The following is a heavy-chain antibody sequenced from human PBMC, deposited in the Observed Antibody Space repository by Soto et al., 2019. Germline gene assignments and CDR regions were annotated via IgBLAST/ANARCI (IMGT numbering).Heavy chain of an antibody. CDR1: GYTFSNFG. CDR2: ISGYNGNT. D-gene: IGHD5-18*01. J-gene: IGHJ6*02. V-gene: IGHV1-18*01. Sequence: VASVKVSCKASGYTFSNFGLSWVRQAPGQGLEWMGWISGYNGNTNSAEKFQGRVTMTTDTSTSTAYMEVRSLTSDDTAVYYCARDKGYGFGWSSSSGMDVWGQGTTVTVSS. CDR3: ARDKGYGFGWSSSSGMDV.